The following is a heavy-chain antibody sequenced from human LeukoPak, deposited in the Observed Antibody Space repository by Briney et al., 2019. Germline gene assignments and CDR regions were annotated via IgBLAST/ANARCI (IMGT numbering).Heavy chain of an antibody. CDR3: ARVSSSYCTNGVCYTGYYCYYMDV. J-gene: IGHJ6*03. CDR1: GGSISTYF. V-gene: IGHV4-59*12. CDR2: IYYSRST. D-gene: IGHD2-8*01. Sequence: SETLSLTCTVSGGSISTYFWSWIRQPPGKGLEWIGYIYYSRSTNYNPSLKSRVTISLDTSKNQFSLKLSSVTAADTAVYYCARVSSSYCTNGVCYTGYYCYYMDVWGKGTTVTVSS.